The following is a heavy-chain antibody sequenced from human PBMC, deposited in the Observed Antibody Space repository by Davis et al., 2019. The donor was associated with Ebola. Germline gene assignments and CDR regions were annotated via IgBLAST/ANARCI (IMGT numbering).Heavy chain of an antibody. V-gene: IGHV4-59*01. Sequence: MPSETLSLTCTVSGGSISSYYWSWIRQPPGKGLEWIGYIYYSGSTNYNPSLKSRVTISVDTSKNQFSLKLSSVTAADTAVYYCAREPTAYYERSGPRDGRDVWGQGTTVTVSS. CDR3: AREPTAYYERSGPRDGRDV. J-gene: IGHJ6*02. CDR1: GGSISSYY. D-gene: IGHD3-22*01. CDR2: IYYSGST.